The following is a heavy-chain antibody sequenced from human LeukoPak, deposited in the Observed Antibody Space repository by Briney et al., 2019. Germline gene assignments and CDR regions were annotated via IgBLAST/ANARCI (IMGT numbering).Heavy chain of an antibody. D-gene: IGHD3-10*01. V-gene: IGHV4-30-4*08. J-gene: IGHJ4*02. CDR1: GGSISSGDYY. Sequence: SQTLSLTCTVSGGSISSGDYYWTWIRQPPGKGLEWIGEINHSGSTNYNPSLKSRVTISVDTSKNQFSLKLSSVTAADTAVYYCARERTMGFGELPNLSLDYWGQGTLVTVSS. CDR2: INHSGST. CDR3: ARERTMGFGELPNLSLDY.